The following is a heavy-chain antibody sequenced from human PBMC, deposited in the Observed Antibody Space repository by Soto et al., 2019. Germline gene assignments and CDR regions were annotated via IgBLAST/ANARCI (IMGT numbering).Heavy chain of an antibody. CDR3: ARGRAQQLGYYYGMDV. D-gene: IGHD6-13*01. Sequence: ASVKVSCKASGYTFPSYAMHWVRQAPGQRLEWMGWINAGNGNTKYSQKFQGRVTITRDTSASTAYMELSSLRSEDTAVYYCARGRAQQLGYYYGMDVWGQGTTVTVSS. CDR2: INAGNGNT. V-gene: IGHV1-3*01. J-gene: IGHJ6*02. CDR1: GYTFPSYA.